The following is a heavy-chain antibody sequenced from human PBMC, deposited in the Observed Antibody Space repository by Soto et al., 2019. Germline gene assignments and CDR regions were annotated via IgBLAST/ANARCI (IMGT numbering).Heavy chain of an antibody. Sequence: QVQLVQSGAEVQKPGSSVKVSCKASGGTFSSYAISWVRQAPGQGLEWMGGIIPIFGTTNYAQKFQGRVTITADKSTSTAYMELSSLRSEDTAVYYCARDINDLLTGYVDYWGQGTLVTVSS. CDR1: GGTFSSYA. V-gene: IGHV1-69*06. CDR3: ARDINDLLTGYVDY. J-gene: IGHJ4*02. CDR2: IIPIFGTT. D-gene: IGHD3-9*01.